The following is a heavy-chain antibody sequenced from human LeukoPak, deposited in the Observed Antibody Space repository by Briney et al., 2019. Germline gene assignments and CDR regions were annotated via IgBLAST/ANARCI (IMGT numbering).Heavy chain of an antibody. CDR3: ARSLPYGTTWYGRSDF. Sequence: PGGSLRLSCAASGFTVSNNYMSWARQAPGKGLEWVSVIYSDGGTFYSDSVKGRFTISRDNAMNSLYLQMNSLRAEDTAIYYCARSLPYGTTWYGRSDFWGRGTLVTVSS. D-gene: IGHD6-13*01. V-gene: IGHV3-53*01. J-gene: IGHJ4*02. CDR2: IYSDGGT. CDR1: GFTVSNNY.